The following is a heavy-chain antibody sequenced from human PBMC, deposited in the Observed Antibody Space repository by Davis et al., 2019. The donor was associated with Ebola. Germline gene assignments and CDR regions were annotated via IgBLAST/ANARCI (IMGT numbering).Heavy chain of an antibody. J-gene: IGHJ4*02. D-gene: IGHD2-15*01. CDR1: GYTFTSYD. CDR2: MNPNSGNT. V-gene: IGHV1-8*03. Sequence: ASVKVSCKASGYTFTSYDINWVRQATGQGLEWMGWMNPNSGNTGYAQKFQGRVTITRNTSISTAYMELSSLRSEDTAVYYCARLGYCSGGSRCWGQGTLVTVSS. CDR3: ARLGYCSGGSRC.